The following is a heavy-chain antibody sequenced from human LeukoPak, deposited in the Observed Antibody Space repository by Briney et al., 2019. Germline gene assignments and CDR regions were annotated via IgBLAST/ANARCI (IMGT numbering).Heavy chain of an antibody. Sequence: ASVKVSRKASGYTFTSYYMHWVRQAPGQGLEWMGIINPSGGSTSYAQKFQGRVTMTRDTSTSTVYMELSSLRSEDTAVYYCARESEAYDFWSGYFGWGQGTLVTVSS. CDR3: ARESEAYDFWSGYFG. CDR1: GYTFTSYY. V-gene: IGHV1-46*01. D-gene: IGHD3-3*01. J-gene: IGHJ4*02. CDR2: INPSGGST.